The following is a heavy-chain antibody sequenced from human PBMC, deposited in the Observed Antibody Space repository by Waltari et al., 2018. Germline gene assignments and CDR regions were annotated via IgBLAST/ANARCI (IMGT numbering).Heavy chain of an antibody. D-gene: IGHD2-21*02. CDR1: GDTLIGYS. V-gene: IGHV1-2*06. CDR3: ASGDQSWFDP. CDR2: INPNSGGT. Sequence: QLVQSGAEVKKPGAPVQVSCKDSGDTLIGYSVHRVRQAPGQGLEWMGRINPNSGGTNYAQKFQGRVTMTRDTSISTAYMELSRLRSDDTAVYYCASGDQSWFDPWGQGTLVTVSS. J-gene: IGHJ5*02.